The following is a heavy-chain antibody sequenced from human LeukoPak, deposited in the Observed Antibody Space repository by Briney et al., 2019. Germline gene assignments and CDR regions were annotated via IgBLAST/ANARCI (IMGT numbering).Heavy chain of an antibody. D-gene: IGHD6-13*01. V-gene: IGHV3-7*01. CDR2: IKEDGIET. J-gene: IGHJ4*02. CDR1: GLTFSNYW. CDR3: ARDPGIAAAGTVGYFDY. Sequence: GGSLRLSCAASGLTFSNYWMSWVRQAPGKGLEWVANIKEDGIETHYVDSVKGRFTISRDNGKNSLYLQVSGLRAEDTAVYYCARDPGIAAAGTVGYFDYWGQGTLVTVSS.